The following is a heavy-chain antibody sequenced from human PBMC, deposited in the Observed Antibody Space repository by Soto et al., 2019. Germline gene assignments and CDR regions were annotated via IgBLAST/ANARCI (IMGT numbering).Heavy chain of an antibody. D-gene: IGHD3-16*02. CDR2: VHHSGAT. Sequence: QVQLQESGPGLVKTSGTLSLTCAVSGGSVNTGYWWSWVRQPPGKGLQWIGEVHHSGATNYIQSLTSRLTMSVDQSGNQVSLQLTSVDAADTAVYYCARGVSYRWVYWGQGTLVTVSS. CDR3: ARGVSYRWVY. J-gene: IGHJ4*02. CDR1: GGSVNTGYW. V-gene: IGHV4-4*02.